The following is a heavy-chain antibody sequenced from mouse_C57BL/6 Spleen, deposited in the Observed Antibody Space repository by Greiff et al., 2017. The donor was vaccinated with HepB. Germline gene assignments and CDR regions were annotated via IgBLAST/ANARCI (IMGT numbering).Heavy chain of an antibody. V-gene: IGHV5-16*01. CDR3: ARVYDYDSFDY. CDR1: GFTFSDYY. D-gene: IGHD2-4*01. Sequence: EVQVVESEGGLVQPGRSMKLSCTASGFTFSDYYMAWVRQVPEKGLEWVANINYDGSSTYYLDSLKSRFIISRDNAKNILYLQMSSLKSEDTATYYCARVYDYDSFDYWGQGTTLTVSS. CDR2: INYDGSST. J-gene: IGHJ2*01.